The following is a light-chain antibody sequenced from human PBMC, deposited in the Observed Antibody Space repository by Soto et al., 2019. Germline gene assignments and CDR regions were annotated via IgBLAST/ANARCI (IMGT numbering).Light chain of an antibody. CDR2: DAS. Sequence: EIVLTQSPATLSLSPGERATLSCRASQSVSSYLAWYQQKPGQAPRLLIYDASNRATGIPARFSGSGSGTDYTLTISSLEPEDFAVYYCQQRSNWPWTFDQGTTVEIK. V-gene: IGKV3-11*01. J-gene: IGKJ1*01. CDR1: QSVSSY. CDR3: QQRSNWPWT.